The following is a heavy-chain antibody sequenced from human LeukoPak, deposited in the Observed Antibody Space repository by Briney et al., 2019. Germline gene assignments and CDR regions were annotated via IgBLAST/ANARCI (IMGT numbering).Heavy chain of an antibody. D-gene: IGHD3-16*02. CDR3: ARTYDYVWGSYRNYYFDY. Sequence: SETLSLTCTVSGYSISSGYYWSWIRQPPGKGLEWIGYIYYSGGTNYNPSLKSRVTISVDTSKNQFSLKLSSVTAADTAVYYCARTYDYVWGSYRNYYFDYWGQGTLVTVSS. J-gene: IGHJ4*02. CDR2: IYYSGGT. CDR1: GYSISSGYY. V-gene: IGHV4-61*01.